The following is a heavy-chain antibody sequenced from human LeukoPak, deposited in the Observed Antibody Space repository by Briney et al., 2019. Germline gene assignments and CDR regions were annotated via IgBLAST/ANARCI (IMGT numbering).Heavy chain of an antibody. J-gene: IGHJ5*02. CDR1: GFTFSSYA. V-gene: IGHV3-23*01. Sequence: GGSLRLSCAAFGFTFSSYAMSWVRQAPGKGLEWVSAISSSGGSTYYADSVKGRFTISRDNSKNTLYLQMNSLRAEDTAVYYCAKGVPAAKAGNWFDPWGQGTLVTVSS. CDR3: AKGVPAAKAGNWFDP. D-gene: IGHD2-2*01. CDR2: ISSSGGST.